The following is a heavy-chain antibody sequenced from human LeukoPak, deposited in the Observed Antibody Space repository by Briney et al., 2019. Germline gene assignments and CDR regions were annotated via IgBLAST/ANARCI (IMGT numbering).Heavy chain of an antibody. CDR2: IYYSGST. CDR1: GGSISSYY. Sequence: SSETLSLTCTVPGGSISSYYWSWIRQPPGKGLEWIGYIYYSGSTNYNPSLKSRVTISVDTSKNQFSLKLSSVTAADTAVYYCARANYDFWSGYPPAAFDIWGQGTMVTVSS. V-gene: IGHV4-59*01. D-gene: IGHD3-3*01. CDR3: ARANYDFWSGYPPAAFDI. J-gene: IGHJ3*02.